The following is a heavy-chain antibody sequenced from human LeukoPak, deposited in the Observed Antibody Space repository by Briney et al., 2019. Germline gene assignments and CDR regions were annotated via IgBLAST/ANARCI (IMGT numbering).Heavy chain of an antibody. J-gene: IGHJ4*02. CDR2: ISPGGPT. CDR3: AKDGAWLRFDD. Sequence: RGSLRLSCAGSGFPFSSHGMNWVRQAPGKGLEWVSGISPGGPTYYADSVKGRFTISRDDSKNTLYLQMKNLRAEDTAVYYCAKDGAWLRFDDWGQGILVSVSS. V-gene: IGHV3-23*01. D-gene: IGHD5-12*01. CDR1: GFPFSSHG.